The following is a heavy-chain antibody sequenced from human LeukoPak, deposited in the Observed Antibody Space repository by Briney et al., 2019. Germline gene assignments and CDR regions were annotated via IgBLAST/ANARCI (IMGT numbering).Heavy chain of an antibody. CDR3: ARSTRLANTTSWYYDILTGYYQDAFDI. J-gene: IGHJ3*02. D-gene: IGHD3-9*01. V-gene: IGHV4-39*07. Sequence: SETLSLTCTVSGGSISSSSYYWAWIRQPPGKGLEWIGEINHSGSTNYNPSLKSRVTISVDTSKNQFSLKLSSVTAADTAVYYCARSTRLANTTSWYYDILTGYYQDAFDIWGQGTMVTVSS. CDR1: GGSISSSSYY. CDR2: INHSGST.